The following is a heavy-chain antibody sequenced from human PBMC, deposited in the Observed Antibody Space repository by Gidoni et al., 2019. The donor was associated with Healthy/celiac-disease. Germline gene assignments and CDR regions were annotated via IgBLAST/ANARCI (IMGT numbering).Heavy chain of an antibody. V-gene: IGHV4-61*01. CDR1: GGSVRSGSYY. D-gene: IGHD2-15*01. CDR3: ARLVVVAATPNWFDP. Sequence: QVQLQESGPGLVKPSETLSLTRTVSGGSVRSGSYYWSWIRQPPGKGLEWIGYIYYSGSTNYNPSLKSRVTISVDTSKNQFSLKLSSVTAADTAVYYCARLVVVAATPNWFDPWGQGTLVTVSS. CDR2: IYYSGST. J-gene: IGHJ5*02.